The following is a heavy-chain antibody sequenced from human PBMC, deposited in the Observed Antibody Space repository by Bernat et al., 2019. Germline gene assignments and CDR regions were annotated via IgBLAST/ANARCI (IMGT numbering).Heavy chain of an antibody. J-gene: IGHJ4*02. V-gene: IGHV3-23*01. CDR1: GFTFSSYA. CDR2: ISGSGGST. CDR3: AKDPNSSGWHPAYYFDY. D-gene: IGHD6-19*01. Sequence: EVQLLESGGGLVQPGGSLSLSCAASGFTFSSYAMSWVRQAPGKGLDWVSAISGSGGSTYYAASVKGRFTISRDNSKNTLYLQMNSLRAEDTAVYYCAKDPNSSGWHPAYYFDYWGQGTLVTVSS.